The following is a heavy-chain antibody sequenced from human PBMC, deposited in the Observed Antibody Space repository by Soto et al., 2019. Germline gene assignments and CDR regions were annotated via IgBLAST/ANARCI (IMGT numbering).Heavy chain of an antibody. CDR1: GGSISSSSYY. CDR2: IYYSGST. V-gene: IGHV4-39*01. CDR3: ARRRASMVRGVIYYYYGMDV. J-gene: IGHJ6*02. Sequence: SETLSLTCTVSGGSISSSSYYWGWIRQPPGKGLEWIGSIYYSGSTYYNPSLKSRVTISVDTSKNQFSLKLSSVTAADTAVYYCARRRASMVRGVIYYYYGMDVWGQGTTVTVSS. D-gene: IGHD3-10*01.